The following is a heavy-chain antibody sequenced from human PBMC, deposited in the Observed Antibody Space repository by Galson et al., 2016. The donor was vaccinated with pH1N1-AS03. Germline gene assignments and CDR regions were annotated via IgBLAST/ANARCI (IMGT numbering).Heavy chain of an antibody. CDR2: INPDTGGS. J-gene: IGHJ4*02. V-gene: IGHV1-2*02. CDR1: GDTLTGYY. D-gene: IGHD3-9*01. CDR3: ARGWYDIWTGYLVDPFDY. Sequence: SVKVSCKASGDTLTGYYVHWVRQAPGQGLEWMGWINPDTGGSDSTQRFQGRVTMTRDMSISTAYMELSRLKSDDTAVYYCARGWYDIWTGYLVDPFDYWGQGALVTVSS.